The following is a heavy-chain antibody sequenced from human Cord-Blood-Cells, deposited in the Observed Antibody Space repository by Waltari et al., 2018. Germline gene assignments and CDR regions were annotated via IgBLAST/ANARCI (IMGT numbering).Heavy chain of an antibody. V-gene: IGHV4-34*01. CDR3: ARVRGSGYYYYYYGMDV. CDR1: GGSFSGYY. CDR2: INHSGST. Sequence: QVQLQQWGAGLLKPSETLSLTCAVYGGSFSGYYWSWIRQPPGKGLEWIGEINHSGSTNYNPSLKSRVTISVDTSKNQFSLKLSSVTAADTAVYYCARVRGSGYYYYYYGMDVWGQGP. J-gene: IGHJ6*02. D-gene: IGHD3-22*01.